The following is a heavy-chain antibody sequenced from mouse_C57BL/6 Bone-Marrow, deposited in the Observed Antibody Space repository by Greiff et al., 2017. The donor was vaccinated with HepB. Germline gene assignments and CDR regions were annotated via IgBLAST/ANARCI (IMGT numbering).Heavy chain of an antibody. CDR3: ARTGYYYGSSYWYFDV. J-gene: IGHJ1*03. V-gene: IGHV8-12*01. D-gene: IGHD1-1*01. CDR2: IYWDDDK. Sequence: QVTLKECGPGILQSSQTLSLTCSFSGFSLSTSGMGVSWIRQPSGKGLEWLAHIYWDDDKRYNPSLKSRLTISKDTSRNQVFLKITSVDTADTATYYCARTGYYYGSSYWYFDVWGTGTTVTVSS. CDR1: GFSLSTSGMG.